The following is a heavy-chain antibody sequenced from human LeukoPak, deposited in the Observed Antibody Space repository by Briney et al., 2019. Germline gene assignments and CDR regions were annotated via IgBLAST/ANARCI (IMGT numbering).Heavy chain of an antibody. CDR1: GFTFSSYW. J-gene: IGHJ4*02. CDR2: IRQDGGDK. Sequence: GGSLRLSCAASGFTFSSYWMCWVRQAPGKGLEWVANIRQDGGDKYYADSVKGRFTISRDNAKNSLYLQMNSLRAEDTAVYSCARVIVTVPGQSDYFDYWGQGTLVTFSP. V-gene: IGHV3-7*03. CDR3: ARVIVTVPGQSDYFDY. D-gene: IGHD2/OR15-2a*01.